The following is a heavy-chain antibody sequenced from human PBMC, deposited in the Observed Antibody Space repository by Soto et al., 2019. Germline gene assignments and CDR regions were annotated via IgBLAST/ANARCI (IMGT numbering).Heavy chain of an antibody. D-gene: IGHD6-19*01. CDR2: ISYIGST. CDR3: ARDRATTVTQWRVPNYFDC. Sequence: QVQLQESGPGLVKPSQTLSLTCTVSGGSISSGDYYWSWIRQHPGKGLEWIGYISYIGSTYYNRSLRSRVLISVDTSKNQFSLKPNSVTAADTAVYYCARDRATTVTQWRVPNYFDCWGQGTLVTVSS. J-gene: IGHJ4*02. V-gene: IGHV4-31*03. CDR1: GGSISSGDYY.